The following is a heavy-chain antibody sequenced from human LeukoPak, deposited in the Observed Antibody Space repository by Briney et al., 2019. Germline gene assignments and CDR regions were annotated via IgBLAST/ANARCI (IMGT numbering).Heavy chain of an antibody. V-gene: IGHV4-34*01. Sequence: SETLSLTCAVYGGSFSGYYWSWIRQPPGKGLEWIGEINHSGSTNYNPSLKSRVTISVDTSKNQFSLKLSSVTAADTAVYYCARVGMVVTARGDYWGRGTLVTVSS. J-gene: IGHJ4*02. CDR2: INHSGST. CDR1: GGSFSGYY. CDR3: ARVGMVVTARGDY. D-gene: IGHD2-21*02.